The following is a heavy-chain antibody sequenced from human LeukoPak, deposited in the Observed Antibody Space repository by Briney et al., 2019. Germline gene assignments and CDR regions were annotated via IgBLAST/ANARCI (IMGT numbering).Heavy chain of an antibody. J-gene: IGHJ6*03. V-gene: IGHV1-2*02. CDR3: ARGSSSSWYGNYYYYMDV. D-gene: IGHD6-13*01. CDR2: INPNSGGT. Sequence: ASVKVSCKACGYTFTGYYMHWVRQDPGQGLEWMGGINPNSGGTNYAQKFQGRVTMTRDTSISTAYMELSRLRSDDTAVYYCARGSSSSWYGNYYYYMDVWGKGTTVTISS. CDR1: GYTFTGYY.